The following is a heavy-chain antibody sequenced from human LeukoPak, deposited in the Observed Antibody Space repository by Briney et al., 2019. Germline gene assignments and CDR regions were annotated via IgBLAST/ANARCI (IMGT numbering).Heavy chain of an antibody. Sequence: PGGSLRLSCAASGFTFSRYWMHWVRQARGKGLVWVSRINSDGSSTSYADSVKGRFTISRDNAKNTLYLQMNSLRAEHTAVYYCARDRQYQLPYYYYMDVRGKGTTVTVSS. CDR2: INSDGSST. V-gene: IGHV3-74*01. D-gene: IGHD2-2*01. CDR3: ARDRQYQLPYYYYMDV. J-gene: IGHJ6*03. CDR1: GFTFSRYW.